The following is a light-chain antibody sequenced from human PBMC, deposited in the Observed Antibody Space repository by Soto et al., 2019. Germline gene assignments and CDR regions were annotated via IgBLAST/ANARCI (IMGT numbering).Light chain of an antibody. J-gene: IGKJ3*01. CDR2: GAS. CDR1: QSVSSSY. Sequence: EIVLTQSPGTLSLSPGERATLSCRASQSVSSSYLAWYQQKPGQAPRLLIYGASSRATGIPDRFSGSGSGTDFPLTISRLEPEDFAVYYCQQYGSLFGPGTKVDIK. CDR3: QQYGSL. V-gene: IGKV3-20*01.